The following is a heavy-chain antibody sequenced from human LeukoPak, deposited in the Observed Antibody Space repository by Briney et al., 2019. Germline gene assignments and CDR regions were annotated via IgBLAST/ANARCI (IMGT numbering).Heavy chain of an antibody. J-gene: IGHJ6*02. CDR1: GFTFSSYS. CDR3: ARDGTGCSSTSCYYYYGMDV. Sequence: GGSLRLSCAASGFTFSSYSMNWVRQAPGKGLEWASSISSSSSYIYYADSVKGRFTISRDNAKNSLYLQMNSLRAEDTAVYYCARDGTGCSSTSCYYYYGMDVWGQGTTVTVSS. V-gene: IGHV3-21*01. D-gene: IGHD2-2*01. CDR2: ISSSSSYI.